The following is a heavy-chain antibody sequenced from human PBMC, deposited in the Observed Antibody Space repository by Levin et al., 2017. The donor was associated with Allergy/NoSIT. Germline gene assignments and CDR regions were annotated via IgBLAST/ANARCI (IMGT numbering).Heavy chain of an antibody. D-gene: IGHD2-2*01. CDR2: IYYDGNT. CDR1: GGSISSVSYY. J-gene: IGHJ5*02. Sequence: SETLSLTCTVSGGSISSVSYYWGWIRQPPGKGLEWIGTIYYDGNTYYSPSLKSRVTISVDTSKNQFSLKLTSVTAADTAMYYCVRHPLVSSTRYNCFDPWGQGTLVTVSS. V-gene: IGHV4-39*01. CDR3: VRHPLVSSTRYNCFDP.